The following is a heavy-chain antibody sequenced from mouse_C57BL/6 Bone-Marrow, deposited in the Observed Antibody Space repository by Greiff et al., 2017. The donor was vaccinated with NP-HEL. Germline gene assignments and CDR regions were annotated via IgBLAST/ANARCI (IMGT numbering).Heavy chain of an antibody. CDR1: GYTFTSYW. CDR2: IHPNSGST. CDR3: ARGLDSSGYFDY. D-gene: IGHD3-2*02. Sequence: QVHVKQPGAELVKPGASVKLSCKASGYTFTSYWMHWVKQRPGQGLEWIGMIHPNSGSTNYNEKFKSKATLTVDKSSSTAYMQLSSLTSEDSAVYYCARGLDSSGYFDYWGQGTTLTVSS. V-gene: IGHV1-64*01. J-gene: IGHJ2*01.